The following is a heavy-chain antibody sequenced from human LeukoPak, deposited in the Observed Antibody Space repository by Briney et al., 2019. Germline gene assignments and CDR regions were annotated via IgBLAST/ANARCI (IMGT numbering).Heavy chain of an antibody. CDR1: GFTFSSYS. CDR3: ARGATGTIDC. CDR2: ISSSSSTI. D-gene: IGHD1-1*01. J-gene: IGHJ4*02. Sequence: PGGSLRLSCAASGFTFSSYSMNWVRQAPGKGLEWVSFISSSSSTIYYADPVKGRFTISRDNAKNSLYLQMNSLRAEDTAVYYCARGATGTIDCWGQGTLVTVSS. V-gene: IGHV3-48*04.